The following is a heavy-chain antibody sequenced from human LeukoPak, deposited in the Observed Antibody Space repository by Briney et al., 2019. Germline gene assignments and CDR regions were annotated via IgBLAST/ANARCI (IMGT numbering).Heavy chain of an antibody. D-gene: IGHD2-15*01. J-gene: IGHJ4*02. Sequence: ASVKVSCKDSVDTLSELPMHSVRQAPGKGLEWMGGFDPEKSERIYAQNLRGRVTMTEETSTDTAFLELSSLTSEDTAVYYSATGNILGYCKGGKCFNYWGQGTQVIVSS. CDR2: FDPEKSER. CDR1: VDTLSELP. V-gene: IGHV1-24*01. CDR3: ATGNILGYCKGGKCFNY.